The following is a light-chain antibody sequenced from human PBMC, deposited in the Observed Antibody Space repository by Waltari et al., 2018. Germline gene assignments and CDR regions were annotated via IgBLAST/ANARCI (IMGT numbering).Light chain of an antibody. Sequence: DIQMTQSPSSLSASVGDKVTITCRASQSVSGYLNWYQQKAGKAPSLLIFAATSLQNGAPSRFSGSGAITDFTLTISSLQPDDFASYYCQQTFSPPYTFGQGTKLDIK. V-gene: IGKV1-39*01. J-gene: IGKJ2*01. CDR1: QSVSGY. CDR2: AAT. CDR3: QQTFSPPYT.